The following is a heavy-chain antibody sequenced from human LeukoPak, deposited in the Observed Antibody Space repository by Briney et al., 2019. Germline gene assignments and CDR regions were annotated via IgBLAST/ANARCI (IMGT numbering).Heavy chain of an antibody. D-gene: IGHD3-10*01. Sequence: QPGGSLRLSCAASGFTFSNYAMSWVRQAPGKGLEWVSAISGSGGSTYYADSVKGRFTISRDNSKNTLYLQMNSLRAEDTAVYYCAKDRSRRMGFGELLSDYWGQGTLVTVSS. CDR2: ISGSGGST. J-gene: IGHJ4*02. CDR3: AKDRSRRMGFGELLSDY. V-gene: IGHV3-23*01. CDR1: GFTFSNYA.